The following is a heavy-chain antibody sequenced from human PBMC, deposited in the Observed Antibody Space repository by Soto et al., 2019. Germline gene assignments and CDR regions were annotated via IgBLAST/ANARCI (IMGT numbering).Heavy chain of an antibody. CDR1: GRTFSSYA. CDR3: ASAGSIAARTHYYYYYGMDV. V-gene: IGHV1-69*06. CDR2: IIPIFGTA. D-gene: IGHD6-6*01. Sequence: ASVKVSCKASGRTFSSYAISWVRQAPGQGLEWMGGIIPIFGTANYAQKFQGRVTITADKSTSTAYMELSSLRSEDTAVYYCASAGSIAARTHYYYYYGMDVWGQGTTVTVSS. J-gene: IGHJ6*02.